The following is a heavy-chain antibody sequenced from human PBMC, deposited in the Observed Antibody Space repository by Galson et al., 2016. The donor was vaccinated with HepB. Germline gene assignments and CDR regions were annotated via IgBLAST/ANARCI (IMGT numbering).Heavy chain of an antibody. CDR2: INNNDDST. J-gene: IGHJ6*02. D-gene: IGHD3-10*02. CDR1: GFTFSNYA. Sequence: ASGFTFSNYAMTWVRQAPGKGLEWISTINNNDDSTYYADSVQGRFTISRDKSKNTLFLQMNSLRAEDTAVYYCAKDWSTTTCVQGCLDVWGQGTTVTVSS. V-gene: IGHV3-23*01. CDR3: AKDWSTTTCVQGCLDV.